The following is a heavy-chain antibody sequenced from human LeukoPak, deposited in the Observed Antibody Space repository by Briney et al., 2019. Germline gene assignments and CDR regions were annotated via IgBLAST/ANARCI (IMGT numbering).Heavy chain of an antibody. Sequence: PSETLSLTCTVSGGSISSYYWSWIRQPPGKGLEWIGYIYYSGSTNYNPSLKSRVTLSLDTSKNQFSLKLSSVTAADTAVYYCARGGSSGSGSYYGDWGQGTLVTVSS. CDR3: ARGGSSGSGSYYGD. CDR2: IYYSGST. D-gene: IGHD3-10*01. V-gene: IGHV4-59*01. J-gene: IGHJ4*02. CDR1: GGSISSYY.